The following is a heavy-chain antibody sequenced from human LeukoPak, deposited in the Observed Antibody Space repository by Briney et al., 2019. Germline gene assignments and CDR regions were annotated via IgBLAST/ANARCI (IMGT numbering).Heavy chain of an antibody. J-gene: IGHJ4*02. Sequence: SETLSLTCTVSGAPITTSNHYWGWIRQTPGKTLEWIANIYYSGHTLYNPSLKSRALISVDTSSNQFSLRLTSVTAAGTAVYYCAAPSGPTYYSPVDFWGQGTSVSVSS. D-gene: IGHD1-26*01. CDR1: GAPITTSNHY. CDR3: AAPSGPTYYSPVDF. CDR2: IYYSGHT. V-gene: IGHV4-39*01.